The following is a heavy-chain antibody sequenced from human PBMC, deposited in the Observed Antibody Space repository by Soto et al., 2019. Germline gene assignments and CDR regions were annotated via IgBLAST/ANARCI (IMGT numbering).Heavy chain of an antibody. Sequence: SETLSLTCPLYAGSFSGYYSSWLRQPPGKGLEWIGEINHSGSTNYTPSLQSRVTISVDTSKNQFSLKLSSVTAADTDVYYCAKGPTVVVPAAPFRNWFDLWGQGTLVTVSS. V-gene: IGHV4-34*01. CDR3: AKGPTVVVPAAPFRNWFDL. D-gene: IGHD2-2*01. J-gene: IGHJ5*02. CDR1: AGSFSGYY. CDR2: INHSGST.